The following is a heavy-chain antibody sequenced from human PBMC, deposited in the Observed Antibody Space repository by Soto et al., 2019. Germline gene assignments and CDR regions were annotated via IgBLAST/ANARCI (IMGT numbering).Heavy chain of an antibody. Sequence: SETLSLTCTVTGDSINNRSYYWGWIRQPPGKGLEWIGSIYYSGSTYNNPSLKSRVSMSVDTSKNQFSLKLRSVTAADTALYYCSRQRTSVVTQAYFDSWGQGSLVTVSS. CDR3: SRQRTSVVTQAYFDS. V-gene: IGHV4-39*01. D-gene: IGHD2-21*02. CDR2: IYYSGST. CDR1: GDSINNRSYY. J-gene: IGHJ4*02.